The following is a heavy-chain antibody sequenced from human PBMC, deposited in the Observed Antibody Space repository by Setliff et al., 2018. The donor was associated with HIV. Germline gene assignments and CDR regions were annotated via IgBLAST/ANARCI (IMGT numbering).Heavy chain of an antibody. CDR3: STRREWLVSQSAFDI. D-gene: IGHD6-19*01. CDR1: GFTLNELS. CDR2: FDPEAGEI. J-gene: IGHJ3*02. Sequence: ASVKVSCKISGFTLNELSIQWVRQAPAKGLEWMGGFDPEAGEIIYAQKFQGRVTMTEDTSTDTAYMELSSLRSDDTAVYYCSTRREWLVSQSAFDIWGQGTMVTVSS. V-gene: IGHV1-24*01.